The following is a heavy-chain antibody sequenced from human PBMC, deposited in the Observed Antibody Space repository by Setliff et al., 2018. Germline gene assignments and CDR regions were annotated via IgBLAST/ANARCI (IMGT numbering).Heavy chain of an antibody. J-gene: IGHJ4*02. V-gene: IGHV4-39*07. CDR2: IYYSGGT. D-gene: IGHD3-3*01. CDR1: GGSISSSSYY. Sequence: SETLSLTCTVSGGSISSSSYYWGWIRQPPGKGLEWIGSIYYSGGTYYSPSLKSRVTISVDTSKNQFSLKLSSVTAADTAVYYCARRETYYNFWSGYYAYWGQGTLVTVSS. CDR3: ARRETYYNFWSGYYAY.